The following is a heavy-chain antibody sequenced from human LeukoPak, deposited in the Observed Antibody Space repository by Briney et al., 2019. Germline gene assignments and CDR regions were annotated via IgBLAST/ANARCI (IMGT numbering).Heavy chain of an antibody. J-gene: IGHJ4*02. CDR2: ISSSSSYI. CDR3: AREGGKYSGPIFDY. CDR1: GFTVSSNY. Sequence: KTGGSLRLSCAASGFTVSSNYMSWVRQAPGKGLEWVSSISSSSSYIYYADSVKGRFTISRDNAKNSLYLQMNSLRAEDTAVYYCAREGGKYSGPIFDYWGQGTLVTVSS. D-gene: IGHD5-12*01. V-gene: IGHV3-21*01.